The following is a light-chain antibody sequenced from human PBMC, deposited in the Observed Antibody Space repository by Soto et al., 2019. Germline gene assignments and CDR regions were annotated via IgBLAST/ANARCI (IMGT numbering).Light chain of an antibody. V-gene: IGKV3-20*01. Sequence: EIVLSQSPGTLSLSPGERATLSCRASQRIADTYLAWYQHKPRQAPRLLIYGASRRATGIPERFSGSGSETDFTLTFSRLEPEDFAVYYCQHYGSSPPVTFGHGTRVELK. CDR2: GAS. J-gene: IGKJ1*01. CDR3: QHYGSSPPVT. CDR1: QRIADTY.